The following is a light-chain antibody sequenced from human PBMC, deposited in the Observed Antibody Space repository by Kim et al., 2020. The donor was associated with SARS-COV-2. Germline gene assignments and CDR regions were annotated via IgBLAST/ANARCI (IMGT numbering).Light chain of an antibody. CDR1: QSLRQSDGNNY. CDR2: LGS. CDR3: MQALHSPT. Sequence: EPASISCRSSQSLRQSDGNNYLDWYLQKPGQSPQRLISLGSHRASGVPDRFSGSGSGTDFTLKISRVEAEDVGLYYCMQALHSPTFGQGTKVDIK. J-gene: IGKJ1*01. V-gene: IGKV2-28*01.